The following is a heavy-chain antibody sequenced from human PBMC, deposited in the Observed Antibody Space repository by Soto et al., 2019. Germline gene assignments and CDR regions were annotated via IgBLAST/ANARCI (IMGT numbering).Heavy chain of an antibody. CDR2: IGTAGDT. Sequence: GGSLRLSCAASGFTFSSYDMHWVRQATGKGLEWVSAIGTAGDTYYPGSVKGRFTISRENAKNSLYLQMNSLRAGDTAVYYCARSRFGELPRANDAFDIWGQGTMVTVSS. J-gene: IGHJ3*02. CDR3: ARSRFGELPRANDAFDI. D-gene: IGHD3-10*01. CDR1: GFTFSSYD. V-gene: IGHV3-13*01.